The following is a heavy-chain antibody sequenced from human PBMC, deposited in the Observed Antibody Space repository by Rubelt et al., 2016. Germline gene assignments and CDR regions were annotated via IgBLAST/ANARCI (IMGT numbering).Heavy chain of an antibody. CDR3: ARCAGRYCSGGSCYFHSYYYGMDV. Sequence: IGEINHSGSTNYNPSLKSRVTISVDTSKNQFSLKLSSVTAADTAVYYCARCAGRYCSGGSCYFHSYYYGMDVWGQGTTVTVSS. D-gene: IGHD2-15*01. V-gene: IGHV4-34*01. CDR2: INHSGST. J-gene: IGHJ6*02.